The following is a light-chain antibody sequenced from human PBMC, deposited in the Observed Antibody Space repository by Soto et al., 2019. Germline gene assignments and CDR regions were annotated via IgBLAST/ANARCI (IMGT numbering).Light chain of an antibody. Sequence: IVMTQSPESLAVSLGERTTINCRSSQSVLDSPDNKNYLAWYQRKPGQPPKLLIYWASTRESGVPDRFSGSGSGTDFTVTISGLQAEDVAVYYCQQYYSFPLSFGGGTKVEIK. CDR3: QQYYSFPLS. CDR2: WAS. V-gene: IGKV4-1*01. J-gene: IGKJ4*01. CDR1: QSVLDSPDNKNY.